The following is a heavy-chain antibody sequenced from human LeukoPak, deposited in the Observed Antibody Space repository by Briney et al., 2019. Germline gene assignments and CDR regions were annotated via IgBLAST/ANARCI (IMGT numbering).Heavy chain of an antibody. CDR3: ARFSADCSTSSCYVDY. J-gene: IGHJ4*02. D-gene: IGHD2-2*01. Sequence: PSETLSLTCSVSGSPINNHHWTWIRQSPGKGLELFGHIWYTGTTNYNPSLKSRVIITLDTSKRQFSLNLNSVSAADSAVYYCARFSADCSTSSCYVDYWGQGTLVTVSS. V-gene: IGHV4-59*08. CDR2: IWYTGTT. CDR1: GSPINNHH.